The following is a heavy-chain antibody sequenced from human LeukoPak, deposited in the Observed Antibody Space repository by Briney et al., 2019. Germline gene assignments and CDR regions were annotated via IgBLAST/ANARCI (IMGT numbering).Heavy chain of an antibody. V-gene: IGHV3-15*01. Sequence: GGSLRLSCAASGFTFSNAWMSWVRQAPGKGLEWVGRIKSKTDGGTTDYAAPVKGRFTISRDDSKNTLYLQMNSLKTEDTAVYYCTTDSSIPGNGFDYWGQGTLVTVSS. CDR3: TTDSSIPGNGFDY. CDR2: IKSKTDGGTT. J-gene: IGHJ4*02. CDR1: GFTFSNAW. D-gene: IGHD6-13*01.